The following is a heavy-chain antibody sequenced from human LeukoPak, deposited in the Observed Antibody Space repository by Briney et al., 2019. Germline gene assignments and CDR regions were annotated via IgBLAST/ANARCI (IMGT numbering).Heavy chain of an antibody. V-gene: IGHV3-48*02. CDR1: GFSFTGYS. D-gene: IGHD3-10*01. CDR2: IRSSGSTI. CDR3: VRTALGVSSYYDL. Sequence: PGGSLRLSCAASGFSFTGYSMNWVRQAPGKGLEWLSYIRSSGSTIYYADSVKGRFTVSRDNAKNSLYLQMNSLRDEDTAVYYCVRTALGVSSYYDLWGRGTLVTVSS. J-gene: IGHJ2*01.